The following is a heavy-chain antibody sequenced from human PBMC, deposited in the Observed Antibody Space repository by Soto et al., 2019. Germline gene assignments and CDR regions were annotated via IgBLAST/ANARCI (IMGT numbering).Heavy chain of an antibody. CDR3: ARVDCGGDCYGLDY. CDR2: IYHSGST. D-gene: IGHD2-21*02. Sequence: QVQLQESGPGLVKPSGTLSLTCAVSGGSISSSNWWSWVRQPPGQGLEWIGEIYHSGSTNYNPSLKSRVNISVDTSKNQFSLKLSSVTVADTAVYYCARVDCGGDCYGLDYWGQGTLVTVSS. J-gene: IGHJ4*02. CDR1: GGSISSSNW. V-gene: IGHV4-4*02.